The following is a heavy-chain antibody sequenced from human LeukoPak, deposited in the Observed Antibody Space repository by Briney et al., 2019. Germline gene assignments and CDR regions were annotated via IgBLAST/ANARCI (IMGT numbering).Heavy chain of an antibody. CDR1: GYSISSGYY. CDR3: ARVLLLWFGESRRYMDV. Sequence: SETLSLTCTVSGYSISSGYYWGWIRQPPGKGLEWIGSIYHSGSTYYNPSLKSRVTISVDTSKNQFSMKLSSVTAADTAVYYCARVLLLWFGESRRYMDVWGKGTTVTVSS. CDR2: IYHSGST. V-gene: IGHV4-38-2*02. J-gene: IGHJ6*03. D-gene: IGHD3-10*01.